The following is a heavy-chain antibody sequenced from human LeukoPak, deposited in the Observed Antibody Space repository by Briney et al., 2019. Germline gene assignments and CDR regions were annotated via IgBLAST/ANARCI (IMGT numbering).Heavy chain of an antibody. CDR1: GASISSGSYY. Sequence: SETLSLTCTVSGASISSGSYYWSWIRQPARKGLEWIGSIYHSGSTYYNPSLKSRVTISVDTSKNQFSLKLSSVTAADTAVYYCAREINLGPGAFDIWGQGTMVTVSS. CDR2: IYHSGST. D-gene: IGHD1-14*01. CDR3: AREINLGPGAFDI. J-gene: IGHJ3*02. V-gene: IGHV4-39*07.